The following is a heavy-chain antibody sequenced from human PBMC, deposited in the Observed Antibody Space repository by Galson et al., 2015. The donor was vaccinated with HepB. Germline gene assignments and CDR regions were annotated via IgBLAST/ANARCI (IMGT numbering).Heavy chain of an antibody. CDR3: ARSMVSGWNHDAFDI. CDR2: IYSGGST. J-gene: IGHJ3*02. CDR1: GFTVSSNY. V-gene: IGHV3-66*01. D-gene: IGHD6-19*01. Sequence: SLRLSCAASGFTVSSNYMSWVRQAPGKGLEWVSVIYSGGSTYYADSVKGRFTISRDNSKNTLYLQMNSLRAEDTAVYYCARSMVSGWNHDAFDIWGQGTMVTVSS.